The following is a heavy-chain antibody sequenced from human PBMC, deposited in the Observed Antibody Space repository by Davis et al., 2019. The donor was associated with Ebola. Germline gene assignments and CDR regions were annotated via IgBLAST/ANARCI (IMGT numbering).Heavy chain of an antibody. D-gene: IGHD1-26*01. V-gene: IGHV3-30*18. CDR1: GFTFNNYG. CDR3: AKDLGATIAFYGMDG. Sequence: PGGSLRLSCAASGFTFNNYGMNWVRQAPGKGLEWVALISYDGSNEDYADSVKGRFTISRDNSKNTLYLQMNSLRAEDTAVYYCAKDLGATIAFYGMDGWGKGTSVTVSS. CDR2: ISYDGSNE. J-gene: IGHJ6*04.